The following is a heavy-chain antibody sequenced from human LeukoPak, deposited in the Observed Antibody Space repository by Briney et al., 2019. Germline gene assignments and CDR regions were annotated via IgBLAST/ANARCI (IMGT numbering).Heavy chain of an antibody. Sequence: GGSLRLSCATSGFTFSNYWMTWVRQAPGKGLEWVSSISSSSSYIYYADSVKGRFTISRDNSKNTLYLQMNSLRAEDTAVYYCAKTENSGSYFHYYYYMDVWGKGTTVTISS. J-gene: IGHJ6*03. V-gene: IGHV3-21*01. D-gene: IGHD1-26*01. CDR1: GFTFSNYW. CDR2: ISSSSSYI. CDR3: AKTENSGSYFHYYYYMDV.